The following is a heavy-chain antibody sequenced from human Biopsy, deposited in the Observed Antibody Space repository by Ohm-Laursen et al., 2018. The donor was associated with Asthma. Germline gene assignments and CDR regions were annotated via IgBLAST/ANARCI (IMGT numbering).Heavy chain of an antibody. V-gene: IGHV3-30*18. CDR3: AKERYYDFWSGYPI. D-gene: IGHD3-3*01. CDR1: GFSFNSYG. CDR2: MTFDARQT. J-gene: IGHJ3*02. Sequence: SLRLSCSAPGFSFNSYGMHWVRQAPGKGLEWVAVMTFDARQTYYADSVKGRFTISRDNSKNTLYLQMKSLRAEDTAVYYCAKERYYDFWSGYPIWGQGTMVTVSS.